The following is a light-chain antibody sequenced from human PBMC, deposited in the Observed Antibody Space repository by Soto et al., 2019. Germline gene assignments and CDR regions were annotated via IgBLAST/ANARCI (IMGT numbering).Light chain of an antibody. J-gene: IGLJ2*01. CDR1: SNDVGGYDL. CDR2: EVH. V-gene: IGLV2-23*02. Sequence: QSALTQPASVSGSPGRSITISCTGTSNDVGGYDLVSWYQQHPGKAPKLIIYEVHKRPSGVSDRFSASKSGNTASLTISALQAEDEADYSCCSFAGGATFVFGGGTKLTVL. CDR3: CSFAGGATFV.